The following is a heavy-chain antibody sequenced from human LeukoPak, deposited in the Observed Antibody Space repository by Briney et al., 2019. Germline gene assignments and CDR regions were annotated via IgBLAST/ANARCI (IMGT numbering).Heavy chain of an antibody. V-gene: IGHV1-24*01. CDR1: GYTLTELS. CDR2: FDPEDGET. D-gene: IGHD2-2*01. J-gene: IGHJ4*02. Sequence: ASVKVSCKVSGYTLTELSMHWVRQAPGKGLEWMGGFDPEDGETIYAQKFQGRLTMTEDTSTDTAYMELSSLRCEDTAVYYCATAPVVVPAATLDYWGQGTLVTVSS. CDR3: ATAPVVVPAATLDY.